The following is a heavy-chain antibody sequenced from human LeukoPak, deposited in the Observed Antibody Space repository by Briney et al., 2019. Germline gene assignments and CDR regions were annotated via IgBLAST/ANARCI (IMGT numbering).Heavy chain of an antibody. CDR1: GYTFTSYG. CDR2: ISAYNGNT. V-gene: IGHV1-18*01. CDR3: ARDPRIAARGRRFDY. J-gene: IGHJ4*02. Sequence: ASVKVSCKASGYTFTSYGISWVRQAPGHGLEWMGWISAYNGNTNYAQKLQGRVTVTTDTSTSTAYMELRSLRSDDTAVYYCARDPRIAARGRRFDYWGQGTLVTVSS. D-gene: IGHD6-6*01.